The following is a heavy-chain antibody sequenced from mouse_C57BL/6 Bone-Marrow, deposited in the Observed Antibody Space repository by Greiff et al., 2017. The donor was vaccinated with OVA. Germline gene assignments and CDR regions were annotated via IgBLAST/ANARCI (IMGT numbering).Heavy chain of an antibody. CDR2: ISSGSSTI. CDR1: GFTFSDYG. CDR3: ARGLLRSYYAMDY. V-gene: IGHV5-17*01. J-gene: IGHJ4*01. D-gene: IGHD1-1*01. Sequence: EVQLVESGGGLVKPGGSLKLSCAASGFTFSDYGMHWVRQAPEKGLEWVAYISSGSSTIYYADTVKGRFTISRDNAKNTLFLQMTSLRSEDTAMYYCARGLLRSYYAMDYWGQGTSVTVSS.